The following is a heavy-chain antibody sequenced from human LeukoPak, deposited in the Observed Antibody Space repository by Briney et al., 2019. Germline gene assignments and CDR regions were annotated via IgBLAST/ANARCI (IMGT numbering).Heavy chain of an antibody. D-gene: IGHD2-15*01. CDR2: INHSGST. J-gene: IGHJ5*02. Sequence: PSETLSLTCAVYGGSFSGYYWSWIRQPPGRGLEWIGEINHSGSTNYNPSLKSRVTISVDTSKNQFSLKLSSVTAADTAVHYCARGTRILRYCSGGSCPVNWFDPWGQGTLVTVSS. V-gene: IGHV4-34*01. CDR1: GGSFSGYY. CDR3: ARGTRILRYCSGGSCPVNWFDP.